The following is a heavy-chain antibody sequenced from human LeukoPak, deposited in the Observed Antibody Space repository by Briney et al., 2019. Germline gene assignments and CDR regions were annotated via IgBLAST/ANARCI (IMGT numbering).Heavy chain of an antibody. J-gene: IGHJ4*02. CDR1: GFTFSSYT. D-gene: IGHD2-8*01. CDR2: IGSGSSAI. Sequence: GGSLRLSCAASGFTFSSYTMNWVRQAPGKGLEWGSSIGSGSSAIYYADSVKGRFTISRDNAKNSLYLQMNSLRDEDTAVYYCARVKGVFAPFDSWGQGTLVTVSS. V-gene: IGHV3-48*02. CDR3: ARVKGVFAPFDS.